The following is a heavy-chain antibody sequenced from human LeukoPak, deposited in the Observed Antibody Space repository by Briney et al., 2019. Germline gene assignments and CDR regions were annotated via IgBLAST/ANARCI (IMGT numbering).Heavy chain of an antibody. J-gene: IGHJ4*02. CDR3: ASLLSPYDSSFDY. CDR2: IKQDGSEK. D-gene: IGHD3-22*01. V-gene: IGHV3-7*05. CDR1: GFTFSSYW. Sequence: PGGSLRLSCAASGFTFSSYWMSWVRQAPGKGLEWVANIKQDGSEKYYVDSVKGRFTISRDNAKNSLSLQMNSLRAEDTAVYYCASLLSPYDSSFDYWGQGTLVTVSS.